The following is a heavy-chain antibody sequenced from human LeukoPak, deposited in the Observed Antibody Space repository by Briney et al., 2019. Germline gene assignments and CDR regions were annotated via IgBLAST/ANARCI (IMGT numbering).Heavy chain of an antibody. CDR3: AKDRYDILTGYQGLDY. Sequence: GGSLRLSCAAPGFTFSSYGMHWVRQAPGKGLEWVAVISYDGSYKYCADSVKGRFTISRDNSKNTLYLQMNSLRAEDTAVYYCAKDRYDILTGYQGLDYWGQGTLVTVSS. CDR2: ISYDGSYK. CDR1: GFTFSSYG. J-gene: IGHJ4*02. V-gene: IGHV3-30*18. D-gene: IGHD3-9*01.